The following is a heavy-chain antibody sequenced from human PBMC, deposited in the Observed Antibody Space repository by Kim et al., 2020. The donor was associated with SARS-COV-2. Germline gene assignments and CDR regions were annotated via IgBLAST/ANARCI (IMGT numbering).Heavy chain of an antibody. Sequence: YYVDSVKGRFTISRDNAKNSLYLQMNSLRAEDTAVYYCASSSSSWTLFDYWGQGTLVTVSS. CDR3: ASSSSSWTLFDY. J-gene: IGHJ4*02. V-gene: IGHV3-7*01. D-gene: IGHD6-13*01.